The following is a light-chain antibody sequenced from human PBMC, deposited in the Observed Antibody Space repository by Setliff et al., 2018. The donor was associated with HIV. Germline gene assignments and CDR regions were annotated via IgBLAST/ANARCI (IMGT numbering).Light chain of an antibody. CDR2: DVT. J-gene: IGLJ1*01. CDR3: CSYAGPTYV. V-gene: IGLV2-11*01. CDR1: SSDIGGYDY. Sequence: QSALTQPRSVSGSPGQSVTFSCTGSSSDIGGYDYVSWYQQHPGKAPKLMIFDVTKRPSGVPDRFSGSKSGSTASLTISGLQADDEAVYYCCSYAGPTYVFGSGTKSPS.